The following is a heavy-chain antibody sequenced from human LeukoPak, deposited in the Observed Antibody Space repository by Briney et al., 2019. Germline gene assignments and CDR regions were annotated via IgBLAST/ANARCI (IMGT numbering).Heavy chain of an antibody. CDR1: GFTFSSYS. J-gene: IGHJ3*02. D-gene: IGHD6-6*01. Sequence: PGGSLRLSCAASGFTFSSYSINWVRQAPGKGLEWVSCISSSGSTIYYADSVKGRFTISRDNAKNSLYLQMNSLRAEDTAVYYCAREYSSSSGRAFDIWGQGTMVTV. V-gene: IGHV3-48*01. CDR3: AREYSSSSGRAFDI. CDR2: ISSSGSTI.